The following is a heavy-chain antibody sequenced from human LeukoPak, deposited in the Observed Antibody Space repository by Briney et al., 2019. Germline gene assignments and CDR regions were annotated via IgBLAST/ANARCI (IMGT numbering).Heavy chain of an antibody. J-gene: IGHJ5*02. CDR2: IYYSGST. CDR3: AREDYDSSGYSKNWFDP. Sequence: SETLSLTCTVSGGSISSYYWSWIRQPPGKGLEWVGYIYYSGSTNYNPSLKSRVTISVDTSKNQFSLKLSSVTAADTAVYYCAREDYDSSGYSKNWFDPWGQGTLVTVSS. CDR1: GGSISSYY. D-gene: IGHD3-22*01. V-gene: IGHV4-59*01.